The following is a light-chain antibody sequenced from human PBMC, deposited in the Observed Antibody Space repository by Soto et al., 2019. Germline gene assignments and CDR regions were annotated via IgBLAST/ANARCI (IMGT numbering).Light chain of an antibody. CDR2: EVS. J-gene: IGLJ6*01. V-gene: IGLV2-14*01. CDR3: SSYTSANTLV. CDR1: SRDVGAYNY. Sequence: QSALTQAASVSGSPGQSITISCTGTSRDVGAYNYVSWYQQHPGKAPKLMIYEVSYRPSGVSNRFSGSKSGSTASLTISGLQAEDEADYFCSSYTSANTLVFGRGTKVTV.